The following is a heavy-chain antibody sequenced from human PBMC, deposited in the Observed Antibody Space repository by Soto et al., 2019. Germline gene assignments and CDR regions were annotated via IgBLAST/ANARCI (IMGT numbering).Heavy chain of an antibody. Sequence: ASVEVACRASGYTNRCYSMHWVRQDPEQRLPRRAGNNVGNENTNSSQNPLGRVTIYQDTSTTTPYMELSSLRSDDTAVYFCARNSHDYGDYYYGMDVWGQGTTVTVS. CDR3: ARNSHDYGDYYYGMDV. CDR1: GYTNRCYS. J-gene: IGHJ6*02. CDR2: NNVGNENT. D-gene: IGHD4-17*01. V-gene: IGHV1-3*01.